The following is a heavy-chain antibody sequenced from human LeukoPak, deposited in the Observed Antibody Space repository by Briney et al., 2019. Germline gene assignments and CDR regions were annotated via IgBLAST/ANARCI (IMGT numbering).Heavy chain of an antibody. CDR3: ARDRRSGYDFCYFDY. V-gene: IGHV3-7*01. CDR1: GLTFSTYW. Sequence: PGGSLRLSCAASGLTFSTYWMTWVRQAPGKGLEWVANINHDGSERYYVDSVRGRFTISRDNAKNSLYLQMNSLRAADTAVYYCARDRRSGYDFCYFDYWGQGTLVTVSS. CDR2: INHDGSER. D-gene: IGHD5-12*01. J-gene: IGHJ4*02.